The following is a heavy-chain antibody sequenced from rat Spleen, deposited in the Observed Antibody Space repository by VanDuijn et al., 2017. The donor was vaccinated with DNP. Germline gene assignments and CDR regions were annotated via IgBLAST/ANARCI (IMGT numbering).Heavy chain of an antibody. CDR2: VNPDGVGA. CDR3: ATALCDY. Sequence: EVQLVETGGGLVQPGRSLKLSCVASGFTFSGYWMYWIRQAPGKGREWVSSVNPDGVGAYYPDSVKGRFTASRDNAENTIYLQLTSLRSEDTATYYCATALCDYWGQGVMVTVSS. CDR1: GFTFSGYW. D-gene: IGHD3-2*01. V-gene: IGHV5-58*01. J-gene: IGHJ2*01.